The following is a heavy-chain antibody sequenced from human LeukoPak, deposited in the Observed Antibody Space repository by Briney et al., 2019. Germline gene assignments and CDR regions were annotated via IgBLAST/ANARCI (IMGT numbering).Heavy chain of an antibody. CDR1: GYTLSDYY. CDR2: LNPHSGGT. Sequence: GASVKVSCKASGYTLSDYYIYWVRQAPGQGLEWLGWLNPHSGGTNYAQKFQGRVTMTRDTSVNTAYMELSRLRSDDTAVYYCARGLSGYDYAYWGQGTLVTVSS. J-gene: IGHJ4*02. D-gene: IGHD5-12*01. CDR3: ARGLSGYDYAY. V-gene: IGHV1-2*02.